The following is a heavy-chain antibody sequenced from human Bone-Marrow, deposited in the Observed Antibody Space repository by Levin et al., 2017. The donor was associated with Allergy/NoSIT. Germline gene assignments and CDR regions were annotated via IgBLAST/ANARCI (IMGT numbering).Heavy chain of an antibody. V-gene: IGHV3-48*01. CDR2: IGGDNYTK. CDR3: ARGLEYSGLP. D-gene: IGHD5-12*01. CDR1: GFTFSSYG. J-gene: IGHJ5*02. Sequence: GESLKISCDASGFTFSSYGIIWVRQAPGKGLEWVSYIGGDNYTKYYADSVKGRFTISRDNVKKSLYLQMNSLRGEDTAVYYCARGLEYSGLPWGQGTLVTVSS.